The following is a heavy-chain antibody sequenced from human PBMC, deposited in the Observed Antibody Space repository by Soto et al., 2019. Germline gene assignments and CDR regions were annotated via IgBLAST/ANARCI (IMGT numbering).Heavy chain of an antibody. CDR3: AKDDFWSGPDYYYYYGMDV. CDR2: ISGSGGST. Sequence: QPGGSLRLSCAASGFTFSSYAMSWVRQAPGKGLEWVSAISGSGGSTYYADSVKGRFTISRDNSKNTLYLQMNSLRAEDTAVYYCAKDDFWSGPDYYYYYGMDVWGQGTTVTVSS. D-gene: IGHD3-3*01. J-gene: IGHJ6*02. V-gene: IGHV3-23*01. CDR1: GFTFSSYA.